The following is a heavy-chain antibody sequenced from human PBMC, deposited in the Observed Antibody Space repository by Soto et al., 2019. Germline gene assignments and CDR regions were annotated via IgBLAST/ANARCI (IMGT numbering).Heavy chain of an antibody. CDR2: INPSGGST. V-gene: IGHV1-46*03. CDR3: ARGSGSTYYDILTGYPTNFDY. D-gene: IGHD3-9*01. Sequence: ASVKVSCKASGYTFTSYYMHWVRQAPGQGLEWMGIINPSGGSTSYAQKFQGRVTMTRDTSTSTVYMELSSLRSEYTAVYYCARGSGSTYYDILTGYPTNFDYWGQGTLVTVSS. CDR1: GYTFTSYY. J-gene: IGHJ4*02.